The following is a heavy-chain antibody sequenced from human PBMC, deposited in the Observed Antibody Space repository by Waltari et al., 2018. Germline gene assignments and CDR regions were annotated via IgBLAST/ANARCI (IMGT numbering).Heavy chain of an antibody. CDR2: ISYDGSNK. CDR1: GFTFSSYG. CDR3: AKDHSHRAYCGGDCYPDY. Sequence: QVQLVESGGGVVQPGRSLRLSCAASGFTFSSYGMTWVRQADGMGLEWVAVISYDGSNKYYADSVKGRFTISRDNSKNTLYLQMNSLRAEDTAVYYCAKDHSHRAYCGGDCYPDYWGQGTLVTVSS. J-gene: IGHJ4*02. V-gene: IGHV3-30*18. D-gene: IGHD2-21*02.